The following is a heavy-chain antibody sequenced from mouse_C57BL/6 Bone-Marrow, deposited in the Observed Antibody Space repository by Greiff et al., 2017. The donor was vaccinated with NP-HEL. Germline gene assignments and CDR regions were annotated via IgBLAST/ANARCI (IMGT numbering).Heavy chain of an antibody. J-gene: IGHJ1*03. CDR1: GFNIKDYY. CDR3: AEGPGVATHGGYFAV. CDR2: IDPEDGET. D-gene: IGHD1-1*01. Sequence: EVQLQQSGAELVKPGASVKLSCTASGFNIKDYYMHWVKQRTEQGLEWIGRIDPEDGETKYAPKFQGKATITADTSSNTAYLQLSSLTSEDTAVSYCAEGPGVATHGGYFAVWGTGTTGTVSS. V-gene: IGHV14-2*01.